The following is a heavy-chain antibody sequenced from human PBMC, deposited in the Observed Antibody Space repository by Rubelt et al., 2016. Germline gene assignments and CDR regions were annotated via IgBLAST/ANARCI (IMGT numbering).Heavy chain of an antibody. CDR3: ARDLYKGPRWLVAY. Sequence: QVQLVQSGAEVKKPGASVKVSCKASGYTFTSYGISWVRQAPGQGLEWMGWSSAYNGNTNYAQKLHGRVTMTTGTPTGTAYMELRSLRSDDTAGYYCARDLYKGPRWLVAYWGQGTLVTVSS. CDR1: GYTFTSYG. V-gene: IGHV1-18*01. CDR2: SSAYNGNT. D-gene: IGHD6-19*01. J-gene: IGHJ4*02.